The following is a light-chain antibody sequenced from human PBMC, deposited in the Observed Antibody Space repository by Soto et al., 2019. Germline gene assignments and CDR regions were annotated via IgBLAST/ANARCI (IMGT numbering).Light chain of an antibody. V-gene: IGLV2-14*03. CDR3: SSDTSSTTHV. CDR2: DVN. J-gene: IGLJ1*01. CDR1: SSDIGNYNH. Sequence: QSALTQPASVSGSPGQSITISCTGTSSDIGNYNHVSWYQQHPGKAPKVLIYDVNNRPSGASNRFSGSKSGNTASLTISGLQADDEADYYCSSDTSSTTHVFGTGTKLTVL.